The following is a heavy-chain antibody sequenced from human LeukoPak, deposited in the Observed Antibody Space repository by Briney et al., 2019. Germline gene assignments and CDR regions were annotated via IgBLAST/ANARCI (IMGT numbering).Heavy chain of an antibody. D-gene: IGHD6-13*01. CDR2: IHYSGST. J-gene: IGHJ4*02. CDR1: GGSISSTGYS. V-gene: IGHV4-31*03. Sequence: SQTLSLTCTVSGGSISSTGYSWSWIRQLPGKAPEWIGYIHYSGSTYYNPSLKSRLTISIDTSNNQFSLNLTSVTAADTAVYYCARGRLRAAFGFWGQGTLVTVSS. CDR3: ARGRLRAAFGF.